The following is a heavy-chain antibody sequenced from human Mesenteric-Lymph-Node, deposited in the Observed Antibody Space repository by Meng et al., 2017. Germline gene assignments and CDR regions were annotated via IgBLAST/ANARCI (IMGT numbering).Heavy chain of an antibody. CDR1: GYTFTSYG. J-gene: IGHJ5*02. CDR3: ARDRPYFDSNWFDP. Sequence: QVQLVQSGAELKKPGASVKVSFKASGYTFTSYGTHWVRQAPGQGLEWMGWINVGNDKRKYSQKFQGRVTITRDTSASTAYMEVSSLRSEDTAVYYCARDRPYFDSNWFDPWGQG. D-gene: IGHD3-9*01. V-gene: IGHV1-3*01. CDR2: INVGNDKR.